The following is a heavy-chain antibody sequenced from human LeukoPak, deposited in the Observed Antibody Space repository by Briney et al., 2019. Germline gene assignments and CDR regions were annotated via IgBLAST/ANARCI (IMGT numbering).Heavy chain of an antibody. J-gene: IGHJ5*02. CDR2: ISGSGGST. V-gene: IGHV3-23*01. CDR3: AKDQITMVRGVIDRDWFDP. D-gene: IGHD3-10*01. Sequence: GGPLRLSCAASGFTFSGYAMSWVRQAPGKGLEWVSAISGSGGSTYYADSVKGRFTISRDNSKNTLYLQMNSLRAEDTAVYYCAKDQITMVRGVIDRDWFDPWGQGTLVTVSS. CDR1: GFTFSGYA.